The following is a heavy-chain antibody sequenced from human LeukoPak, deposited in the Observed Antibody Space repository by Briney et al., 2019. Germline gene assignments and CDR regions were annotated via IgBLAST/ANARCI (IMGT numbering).Heavy chain of an antibody. CDR3: AKDFNIVAGYYFDY. D-gene: IGHD5-12*01. Sequence: GGSLRLSCAASGFTFDDYAMHWVRQAPGKGLEWVSGLSWNSGSIGYADSVKGRFTISRDNAKNSLYLQMNSLRAEDTALYYCAKDFNIVAGYYFDYWGQGTLVTVSS. CDR2: LSWNSGSI. V-gene: IGHV3-9*01. CDR1: GFTFDDYA. J-gene: IGHJ4*02.